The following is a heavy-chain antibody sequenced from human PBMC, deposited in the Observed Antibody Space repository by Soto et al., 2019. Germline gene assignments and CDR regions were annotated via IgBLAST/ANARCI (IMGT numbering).Heavy chain of an antibody. J-gene: IGHJ6*02. V-gene: IGHV1-18*01. D-gene: IGHD6-19*01. CDR2: ISAYNGNT. CDR1: GYTFTSYG. CDR3: ARYFRLPAIAVAGYYYYYGMDV. Sequence: ASVKVSCKASGYTFTSYGISWVRQAPGQGLEWMGWISAYNGNTNYAQKLQGRVTMTTDTSTSTAYMELRSLRSDDTAVYYCARYFRLPAIAVAGYYYYYGMDVWGQGTTVTVSS.